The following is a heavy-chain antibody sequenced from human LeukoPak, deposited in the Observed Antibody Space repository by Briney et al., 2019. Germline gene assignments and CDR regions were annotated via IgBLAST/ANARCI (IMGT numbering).Heavy chain of an antibody. J-gene: IGHJ4*02. Sequence: GGSLRLSCAASGFTFNNYVMSWVRQAPGKGLEWVSLISGSGDRTYYADSVKGRFTISRDNSKNTLYLQMNVLRAEDTAVYSCAKGRSPGSGSFLNPHDYGGKGTRATVSS. CDR3: AKGRSPGSGSFLNPHDY. D-gene: IGHD3-10*01. CDR1: GFTFNNYV. CDR2: ISGSGDRT. V-gene: IGHV3-23*01.